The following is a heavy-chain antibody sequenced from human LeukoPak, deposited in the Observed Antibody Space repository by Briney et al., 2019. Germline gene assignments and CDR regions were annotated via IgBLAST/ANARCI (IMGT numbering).Heavy chain of an antibody. J-gene: IGHJ4*02. Sequence: GGSLRLSCAASGFTFSSYGMHWVRQAPGKGLEWVAVIWYDGSNKYYADSVKGRFTISRDNSKNTLFLQMNSLRAEDTAVYYCAKPRNYYDSEYYFDYWGQGTLVTVSS. CDR3: AKPRNYYDSEYYFDY. CDR1: GFTFSSYG. V-gene: IGHV3-33*06. CDR2: IWYDGSNK. D-gene: IGHD3-22*01.